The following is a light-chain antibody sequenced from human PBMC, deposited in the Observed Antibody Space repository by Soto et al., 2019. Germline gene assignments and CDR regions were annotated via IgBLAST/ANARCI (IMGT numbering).Light chain of an antibody. V-gene: IGKV3-15*01. CDR3: QHYNNWPPWT. CDR1: QSISTN. Sequence: IVMTQSPVTMSVSPGERATLSCRASQSISTNLAWYQQKPGQAPRLLIYGASTRATGIPARFSGGGSGREFTLTISSLQSEDFAAYYCQHYNNWPPWTFGQGTKVETK. CDR2: GAS. J-gene: IGKJ1*01.